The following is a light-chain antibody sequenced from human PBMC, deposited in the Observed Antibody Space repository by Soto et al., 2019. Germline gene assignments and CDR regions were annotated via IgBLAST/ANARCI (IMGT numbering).Light chain of an antibody. V-gene: IGKV3D-15*01. CDR3: QQYKDWPPLT. CDR1: QNVNIN. J-gene: IGKJ4*01. CDR2: GAS. Sequence: EIVMTQSPVTLSVSPGERVTLSCRASQNVNINLAWYQQRPGQAPRVLIYGASNSASGIPDRFSGSGSGTDFTLTISSLEADDFALYYCQQYKDWPPLTVGGGTRVEIK.